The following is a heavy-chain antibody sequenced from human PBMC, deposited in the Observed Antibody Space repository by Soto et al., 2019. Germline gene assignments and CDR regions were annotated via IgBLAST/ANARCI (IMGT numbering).Heavy chain of an antibody. J-gene: IGHJ5*02. CDR3: SRRAPEGFDP. V-gene: IGHV4-39*01. CDR1: GGSFGSSAYY. Sequence: TLSLTCTVSGGSFGSSAYYWGWIRRAPGKGLEWIGSINSSGSTFSNPSLKSRVTLSVDTSKNQFSLKLTSVTAADTALYYCSRRAPEGFDPWGQGTLVTVSS. CDR2: INSSGST.